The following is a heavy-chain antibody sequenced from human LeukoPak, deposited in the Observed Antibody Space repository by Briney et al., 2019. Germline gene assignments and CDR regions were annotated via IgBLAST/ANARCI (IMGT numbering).Heavy chain of an antibody. CDR1: GGSISSYY. V-gene: IGHV4-34*01. J-gene: IGHJ5*02. Sequence: PSETLSLTCTVSGGSISSYYWSWIRQPPGKGLEWIGEINHSGSTNYNPSLKSRVTISVDMSKNQFSLKLSSVTAADTAVYYCAMSGDYYDSSGYYYVSWFDPWGQGTQVTVSS. CDR2: INHSGST. D-gene: IGHD3-22*01. CDR3: AMSGDYYDSSGYYYVSWFDP.